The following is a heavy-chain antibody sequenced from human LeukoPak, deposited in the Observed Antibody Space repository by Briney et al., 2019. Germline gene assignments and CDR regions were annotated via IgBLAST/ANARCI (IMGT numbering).Heavy chain of an antibody. CDR1: GFTFSSYA. V-gene: IGHV3-30*09. J-gene: IGHJ4*02. CDR3: ARDAFGVDKSPF. Sequence: GRSLRLSCAASGFTFSSYAMHWVRQAPGKGLEWVAVISYDGSNKYYADSVKGRFAISRDNAKNTLYLQMNSLRAEDTAVYYCARDAFGVDKSPFWGQGTLVTVSS. CDR2: ISYDGSNK. D-gene: IGHD3-3*01.